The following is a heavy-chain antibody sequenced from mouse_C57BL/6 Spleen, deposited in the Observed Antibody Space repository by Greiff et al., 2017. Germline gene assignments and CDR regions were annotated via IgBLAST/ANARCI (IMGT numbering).Heavy chain of an antibody. V-gene: IGHV1-54*01. J-gene: IGHJ2*01. CDR3: ARLGDWDDFDY. CDR1: GYAFTNYL. CDR2: INPGSGGT. D-gene: IGHD4-1*01. Sequence: QLQESGAELVRPGTSVKVSCKASGYAFTNYLIEWVKQRPGQGLEWIGVINPGSGGTNYNEKFKGKATLTADKSSSTAYMQLSSLTSEDSAVYFCARLGDWDDFDYWGQGTTLTVSS.